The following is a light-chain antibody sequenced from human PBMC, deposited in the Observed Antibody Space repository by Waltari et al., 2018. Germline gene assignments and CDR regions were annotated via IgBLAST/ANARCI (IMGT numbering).Light chain of an antibody. CDR2: WAS. J-gene: IGKJ2*01. CDR1: QSVLYSSNNMNY. V-gene: IGKV4-1*01. Sequence: DIVMTQSPDSLAVSLGERATINCKSIQSVLYSSNNMNYLTWYQQKPGQPPKLLIYWASNRESGVPDRFSGSASGTDFTLTISSLQAEDVAVYYCQQYYSAPYTFGQGTKLEIK. CDR3: QQYYSAPYT.